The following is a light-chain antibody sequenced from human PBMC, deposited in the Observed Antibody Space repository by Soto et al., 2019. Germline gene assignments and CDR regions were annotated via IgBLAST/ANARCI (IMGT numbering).Light chain of an antibody. CDR1: TSNIGSNT. J-gene: IGLJ1*01. Sequence: QSVLTQPPSASGAPGQKVTISCSGSTSNIGSNTVNWFQKLPGTAPKLLIYGNHQRPSGVPDRFSGSKSGISASLAISGPQSEDKPNNYCEKWADTRNAFYASGRGTKFPLL. CDR2: GNH. V-gene: IGLV1-44*01. CDR3: EKWADTRNAFYA.